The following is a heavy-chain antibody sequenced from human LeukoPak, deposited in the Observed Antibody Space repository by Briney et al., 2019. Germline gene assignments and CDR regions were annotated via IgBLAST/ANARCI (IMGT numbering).Heavy chain of an antibody. CDR1: GYTFTSYY. J-gene: IGHJ6*03. CDR2: INPSGGST. V-gene: IGHV1-46*01. Sequence: ASVKVSCKASGYTFTSYYMHWVRQAPGQGLEWMGIINPSGGSTSYAQKFQGRVTITRNTSISTAYMELSSLRSEDTAVYYCARIRKKDIVVVPAATLDYYYYMDVWGKGTTVTVSS. CDR3: ARIRKKDIVVVPAATLDYYYYMDV. D-gene: IGHD2-2*01.